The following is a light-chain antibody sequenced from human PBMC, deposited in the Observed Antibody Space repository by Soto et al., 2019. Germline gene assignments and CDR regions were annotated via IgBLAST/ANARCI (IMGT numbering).Light chain of an antibody. CDR2: KAS. CDR1: QTISRC. Sequence: DIQMTQSPSTLSASVGDRATITCRASQTISRCLAWYQQKPGKAPKLLIYKASTLRSGVPSRFSGSGSGTEFTLTISRLQPDDFGTYYCKQYNSYSETFGQGTKVELK. V-gene: IGKV1-5*03. J-gene: IGKJ1*01. CDR3: KQYNSYSET.